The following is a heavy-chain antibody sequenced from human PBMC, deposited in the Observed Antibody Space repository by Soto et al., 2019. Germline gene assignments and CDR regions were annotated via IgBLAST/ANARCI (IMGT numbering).Heavy chain of an antibody. Sequence: SSETLSLTCAVYGGSFSGYYWSWIRQPPGKGLEWIGEINHSGSTNYNPSLKSRVTISVDTSKNQFSLKLSSVTAADTAVYYCATPAATSDYWGQGTLVTVSS. J-gene: IGHJ4*02. CDR1: GGSFSGYY. D-gene: IGHD6-13*01. V-gene: IGHV4-34*01. CDR3: ATPAATSDY. CDR2: INHSGST.